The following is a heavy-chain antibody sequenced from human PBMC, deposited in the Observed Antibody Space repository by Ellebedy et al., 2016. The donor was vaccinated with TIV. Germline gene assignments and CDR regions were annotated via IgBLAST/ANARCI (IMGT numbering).Heavy chain of an antibody. J-gene: IGHJ4*02. Sequence: GGSLRLSCAASGFTFDEYAMHWVRQVPGKGLEWVSGISWNGGTIGYADSAKGRFTISRDNAQNSVSLQMDRLRVEDTAFYFCAKDLNSIAARHGFDYWGQGILVTVSS. V-gene: IGHV3-9*01. CDR2: ISWNGGTI. D-gene: IGHD6-6*01. CDR3: AKDLNSIAARHGFDY. CDR1: GFTFDEYA.